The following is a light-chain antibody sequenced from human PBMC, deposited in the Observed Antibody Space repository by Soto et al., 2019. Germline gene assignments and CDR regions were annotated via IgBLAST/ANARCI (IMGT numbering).Light chain of an antibody. CDR3: FSHRGGDSHV. CDR1: SSDVGGYNY. J-gene: IGLJ1*01. Sequence: QSALTQPASVSGSPGQSITISCTGTSSDVGGYNYVSWYQQHPGKAPKLMIYDVSNRPSGVSNRFSGSKTGNTASLTISGLQAEDEADYYCFSHRGGDSHVFGTGTKVTVL. V-gene: IGLV2-14*01. CDR2: DVS.